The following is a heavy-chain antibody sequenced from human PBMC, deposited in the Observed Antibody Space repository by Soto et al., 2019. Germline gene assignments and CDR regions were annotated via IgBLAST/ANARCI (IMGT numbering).Heavy chain of an antibody. CDR3: ATNYFFDA. V-gene: IGHV3-23*01. J-gene: IGHJ4*02. CDR1: GFTFSSYA. Sequence: EVQLLESGGGLVQPGESLRLSCAASGFTFSSYAMSWARQAPGKGLEWVSSIGVSSDAYYADSVKGRFTISRDNSRNTLYLQMNSLRAEDTALYYWATNYFFDAWGQGTLVTVSS. CDR2: IGVSSDA.